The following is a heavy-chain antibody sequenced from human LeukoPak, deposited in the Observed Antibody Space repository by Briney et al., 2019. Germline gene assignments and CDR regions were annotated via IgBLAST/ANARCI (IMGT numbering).Heavy chain of an antibody. CDR2: IYYSGST. CDR1: GGSISSGGYY. Sequence: PSETLSLTCTVSGGSISSGGYYWSWIRQHPGKGLEWIGYIYYSGSTCYNPSLKSRVTISVDTSKNQFSLKLSSVTAADTAVYYCASAPTQRYYYYGMDVWGQGTTVTVSS. CDR3: ASAPTQRYYYYGMDV. J-gene: IGHJ6*02. V-gene: IGHV4-31*03.